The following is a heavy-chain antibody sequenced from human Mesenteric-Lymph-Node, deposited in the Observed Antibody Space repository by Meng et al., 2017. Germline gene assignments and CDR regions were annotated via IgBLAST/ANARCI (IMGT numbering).Heavy chain of an antibody. CDR3: ARTVAGTSVFDY. Sequence: SETLSLTCAISGDSVSSNNAAWNWIRQSPSRGLEWLGRTYYRSKWSNDYAVSVKSRTTINPDTSKNQFSLQLNSVTPEDTAVYYCARTVAGTSVFDYWGQGTLVTVSS. J-gene: IGHJ4*02. D-gene: IGHD6-19*01. CDR1: GDSVSSNNAA. V-gene: IGHV6-1*01. CDR2: TYYRSKWSN.